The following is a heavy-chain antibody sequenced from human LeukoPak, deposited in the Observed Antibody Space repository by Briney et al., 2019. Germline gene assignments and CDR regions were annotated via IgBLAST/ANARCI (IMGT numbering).Heavy chain of an antibody. CDR3: AREYNYYDSSGYLDY. D-gene: IGHD3-22*01. Sequence: ASVKVSCKASGYTFTGYYMHWVRQAPGQGLEWMGWINPNSGGTNYAQKFQGRVTMTRDTSISTAYMELSRLRSDDTAVYYCAREYNYYDSSGYLDYWGQGTLVTVSS. V-gene: IGHV1-2*02. CDR2: INPNSGGT. J-gene: IGHJ4*02. CDR1: GYTFTGYY.